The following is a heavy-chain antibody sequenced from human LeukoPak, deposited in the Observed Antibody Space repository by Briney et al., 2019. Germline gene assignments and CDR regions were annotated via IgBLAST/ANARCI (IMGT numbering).Heavy chain of an antibody. J-gene: IGHJ6*02. CDR2: IKQDESEK. CDR3: TRDMDV. V-gene: IGHV3-7*04. Sequence: GESLKISCVVSGFTFSSYWMSWVRQAPGKGLEWVANIKQDESEKYYVGSVKGRFTISRDSAKNSLYLQMNSLRAEDTAVYYCTRDMDVWGQGTTVTVSS. CDR1: GFTFSSYW.